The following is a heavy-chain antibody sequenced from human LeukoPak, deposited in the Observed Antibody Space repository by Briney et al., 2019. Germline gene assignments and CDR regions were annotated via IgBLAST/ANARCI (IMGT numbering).Heavy chain of an antibody. V-gene: IGHV1-69*13. CDR2: IVPIFGTA. CDR3: ARATDILTGYLYYYYGMDV. CDR1: GGTFISYA. D-gene: IGHD3-9*01. J-gene: IGHJ6*02. Sequence: GASVKVSCKASGGTFISYATSWVRQAPGQGLEWMGGIVPIFGTANYAQKFQGRVTITADESTSTAYMELSSLRSEDTAVYYCARATDILTGYLYYYYGMDVWGQGTTVTVSS.